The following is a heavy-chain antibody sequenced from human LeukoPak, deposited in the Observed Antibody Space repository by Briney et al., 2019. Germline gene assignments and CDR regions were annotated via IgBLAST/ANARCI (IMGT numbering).Heavy chain of an antibody. CDR2: IIPILGIA. CDR3: ARAGLRYSEAMDV. D-gene: IGHD3-9*01. J-gene: IGHJ6*02. Sequence: GASVKVSCKASGGTFSSYAISWVRQAPGQGLEWMGRIIPILGIANYAQKFQGRVTITADKSTSTAYMELSSLRSEDTAVYYCARAGLRYSEAMDVWGQGTTVTVSS. V-gene: IGHV1-69*04. CDR1: GGTFSSYA.